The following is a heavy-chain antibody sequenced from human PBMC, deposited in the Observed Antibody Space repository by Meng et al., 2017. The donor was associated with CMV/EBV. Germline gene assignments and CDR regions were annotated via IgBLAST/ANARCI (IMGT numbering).Heavy chain of an antibody. Sequence: SVKVSCKASGGTFSSYAISWVRQAPGQGLEWMGRIIPILGITNYAQKFQGRVTITADKSTSTAYMELSSLRSEDTAVYYWARDGGYCSSTSCYRRYYYGMDVWGQGTTVTVSS. CDR1: GGTFSSYA. CDR3: ARDGGYCSSTSCYRRYYYGMDV. D-gene: IGHD2-2*02. J-gene: IGHJ6*02. V-gene: IGHV1-69*10. CDR2: IIPILGIT.